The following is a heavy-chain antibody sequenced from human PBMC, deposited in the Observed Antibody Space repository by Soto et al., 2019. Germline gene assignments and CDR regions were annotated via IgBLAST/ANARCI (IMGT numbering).Heavy chain of an antibody. CDR1: GGTFSSYA. CDR3: ARGYDSSGFRVAPKIYYYYGMDV. CDR2: IIPIFGTA. J-gene: IGHJ6*02. Sequence: SVKVSCKASGGTFSSYAISWVRQAPGQGLEWMGGIIPIFGTANYAQKFQGRVTITADKSTSTAYMELSSLRSEDTAVYYCARGYDSSGFRVAPKIYYYYGMDVWGQGTTVTVSS. D-gene: IGHD3-22*01. V-gene: IGHV1-69*06.